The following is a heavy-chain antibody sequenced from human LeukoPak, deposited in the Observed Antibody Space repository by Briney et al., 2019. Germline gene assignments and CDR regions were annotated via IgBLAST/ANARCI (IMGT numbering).Heavy chain of an antibody. D-gene: IGHD4-23*01. CDR3: ARGRPHGNDY. V-gene: IGHV3-74*01. CDR2: IASDGSST. CDR1: GFTFSSYW. Sequence: GGSLRLSCAASGFTFSSYWMNWVRQAPGKGLVWVSRIASDGSSTTYADSVKGRFSISRDNAKNTLYLQMNSLRVEDTAAYYCARGRPHGNDYWGQGTLVIVSS. J-gene: IGHJ4*02.